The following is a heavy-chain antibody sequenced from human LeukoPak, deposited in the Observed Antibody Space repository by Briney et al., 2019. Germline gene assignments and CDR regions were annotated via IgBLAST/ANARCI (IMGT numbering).Heavy chain of an antibody. Sequence: GGSLRLSCAASGFTFSSYSMNWVRQAPGKGLEWVSSISSSSSYIYYADSVKGRFTISRDNAKNSLYLQMNSLRAEDMAVYYCASPYSSKWYELCYWGQGTLVTVSS. D-gene: IGHD6-13*01. J-gene: IGHJ4*02. CDR3: ASPYSSKWYELCY. V-gene: IGHV3-21*01. CDR2: ISSSSSYI. CDR1: GFTFSSYS.